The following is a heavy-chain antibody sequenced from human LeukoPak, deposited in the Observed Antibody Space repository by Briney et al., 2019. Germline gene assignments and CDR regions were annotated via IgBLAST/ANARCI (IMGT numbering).Heavy chain of an antibody. CDR3: AREIIGALDY. V-gene: IGHV3-74*01. D-gene: IGHD6-13*01. CDR1: GFTFSSHL. J-gene: IGHJ4*02. Sequence: GGSLRLSCAASGFTFSSHLMHWVRQAQGTGLVWVSSVKSDGTATNYADSVKGRFTISRDNAKNSLYLQMNSLRAEDTAVYYCAREIIGALDYWGQGTLVTVSS. CDR2: VKSDGTAT.